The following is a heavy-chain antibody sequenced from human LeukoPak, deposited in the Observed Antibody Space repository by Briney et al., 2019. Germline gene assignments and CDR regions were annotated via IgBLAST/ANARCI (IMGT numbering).Heavy chain of an antibody. D-gene: IGHD5-12*01. J-gene: IGHJ4*02. Sequence: GGSLRLSCAASGFTFSSYAMSWVRQAPGKGLEWVTAISGSGGSTYYADSVKGRFTISRDNSKNTLYLQMNSLRAEDTAVYYCAKAPQGYNTYALPANWGQGTLVTVSS. V-gene: IGHV3-23*01. CDR1: GFTFSSYA. CDR2: ISGSGGST. CDR3: AKAPQGYNTYALPAN.